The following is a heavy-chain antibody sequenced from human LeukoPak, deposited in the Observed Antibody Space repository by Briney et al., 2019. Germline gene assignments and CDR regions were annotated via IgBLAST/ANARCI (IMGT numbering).Heavy chain of an antibody. J-gene: IGHJ4*02. CDR3: ARPGLAYCGGDCYSSDGYYFDY. D-gene: IGHD2-21*01. Sequence: SETLSLTCAVYGESFSTYYYSWIRQPPGKGLEWIGEINHSGSTNYNPSLKSRLTISVDMSKKQFFLRLSSVTAADTVMYYCARPGLAYCGGDCYSSDGYYFDYWGQGTLVTVSS. CDR1: GESFSTYY. CDR2: INHSGST. V-gene: IGHV4-34*01.